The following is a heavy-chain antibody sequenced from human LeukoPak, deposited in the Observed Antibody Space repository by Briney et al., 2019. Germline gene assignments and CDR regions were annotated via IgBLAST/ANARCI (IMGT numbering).Heavy chain of an antibody. Sequence: GGSLRLSCEASRLSMSSFWMGWLRQTPGEGLEWVANIKHDGSARNYVESVKGRFTISRDNTKNSVYLQMNSLRAEDTAVYYCARDYSAGGGYDSWGQGTLVIVSS. CDR1: RLSMSSFW. CDR2: IKHDGSAR. J-gene: IGHJ5*01. V-gene: IGHV3-7*01. CDR3: ARDYSAGGGYDS. D-gene: IGHD1-26*01.